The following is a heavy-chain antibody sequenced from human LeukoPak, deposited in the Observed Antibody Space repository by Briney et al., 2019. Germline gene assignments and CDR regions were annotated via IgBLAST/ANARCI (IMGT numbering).Heavy chain of an antibody. D-gene: IGHD2-21*01. CDR1: GGSITSNNYF. Sequence: SQTLSLTCNVSGGSITSNNYFWSWIRQPPGEGLEWIGYIRYNGGAYYNPSLQSRATMSVDTPKNQFSLRLSSVTAPDTAIYYCAWEVIAPADSDAFDIWGQGTMATVS. CDR3: AWEVIAPADSDAFDI. J-gene: IGHJ3*02. V-gene: IGHV4-30-4*01. CDR2: IRYNGGA.